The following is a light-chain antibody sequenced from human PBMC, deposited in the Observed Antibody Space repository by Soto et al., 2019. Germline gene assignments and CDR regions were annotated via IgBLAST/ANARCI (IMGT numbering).Light chain of an antibody. CDR3: SSYAGRNTFGV. J-gene: IGLJ2*01. CDR2: EVN. Sequence: QSALTQPPSASGSPGQSVTISCTGTSSDVGGYNYVSWYQQHPGKAPKLMIYEVNKRPSGVPDRFSGSKSGNTAYLTVSGLQAEDEADYYCSSYAGRNTFGVFGGGTKLTVL. CDR1: SSDVGGYNY. V-gene: IGLV2-8*01.